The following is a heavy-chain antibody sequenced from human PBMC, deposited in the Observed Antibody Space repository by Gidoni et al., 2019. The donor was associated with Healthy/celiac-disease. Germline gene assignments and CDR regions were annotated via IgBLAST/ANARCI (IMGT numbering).Heavy chain of an antibody. D-gene: IGHD1-26*01. Sequence: QVQLQQWGAGLLKPSETLSLTCAVYGGSFSGYYWSWIRQPPGKGLEWIGEINHSGSTNYNPSLKSRVTISVDTSKNQFSLKLSSVTAADTAVYYCARVGGGSYYQQEENSWGQGTLVTVSS. CDR3: ARVGGGSYYQQEENS. CDR2: INHSGST. CDR1: GGSFSGYY. J-gene: IGHJ5*02. V-gene: IGHV4-34*01.